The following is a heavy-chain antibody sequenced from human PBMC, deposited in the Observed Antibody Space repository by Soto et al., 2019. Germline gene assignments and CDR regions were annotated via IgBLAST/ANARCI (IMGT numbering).Heavy chain of an antibody. Sequence: PGGSLRLSCVASGFTLSSYHMDWVRQAPGKGLEWISYIHASSISNIYYADSVKGRFTISRDNAKNSLYLEMKSLRAEDTAVYYCARDGDREGGPPPKNYAMDVWGQGTTVTVSS. CDR3: ARDGDREGGPPPKNYAMDV. J-gene: IGHJ6*02. D-gene: IGHD3-10*01. CDR1: GFTLSSYH. V-gene: IGHV3-48*03. CDR2: IHASSISNI.